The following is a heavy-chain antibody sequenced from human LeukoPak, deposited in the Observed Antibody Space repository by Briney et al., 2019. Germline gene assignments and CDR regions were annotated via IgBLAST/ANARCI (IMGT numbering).Heavy chain of an antibody. V-gene: IGHV1-2*02. CDR1: GYTFTGYY. CDR2: INPNSGGT. Sequence: ASVKVSCKASGYTFTGYYMHWVRQAPGQGLEWMGWINPNSGGTNYAQKFQGRVTMTRDTSISTAYMELSRLRSDDTAVYYCARAWGGYCSSTSCRNFDYWGQGTLVTVSS. CDR3: ARAWGGYCSSTSCRNFDY. J-gene: IGHJ4*02. D-gene: IGHD2-2*01.